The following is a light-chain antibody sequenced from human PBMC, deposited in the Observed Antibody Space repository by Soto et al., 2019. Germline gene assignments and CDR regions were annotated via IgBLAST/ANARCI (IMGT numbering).Light chain of an antibody. CDR3: QESYSPLWGT. CDR1: QSISSS. CDR2: GAS. J-gene: IGKJ1*01. V-gene: IGKV1-39*01. Sequence: DIQMTQSPLSLSASVGDRITITGWASQSISSSLNWYQRKPGEAPKVLIYGASSLQSGVPSRFSGSGSGTEFTLTISSLQPEDFAAYYCQESYSPLWGTFGQGTKVDIK.